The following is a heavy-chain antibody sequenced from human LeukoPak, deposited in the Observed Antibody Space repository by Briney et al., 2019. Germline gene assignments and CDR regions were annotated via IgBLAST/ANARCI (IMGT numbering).Heavy chain of an antibody. Sequence: SETLSLTCTVSGGSVSSGNYYWSWIRQPAGKGLEWIGRVYTSGGTNYIPSLKSRITISVDTSKNQFPLRLSSVTAADTAVYYCARFYCSDGVCYIDYWGQGTLVTVSS. CDR3: ARFYCSDGVCYIDY. J-gene: IGHJ4*02. D-gene: IGHD2-8*01. V-gene: IGHV4-61*02. CDR1: GGSVSSGNYY. CDR2: VYTSGGT.